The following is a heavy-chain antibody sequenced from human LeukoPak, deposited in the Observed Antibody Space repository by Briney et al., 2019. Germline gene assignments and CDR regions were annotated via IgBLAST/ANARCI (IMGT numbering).Heavy chain of an antibody. CDR2: INGSGDKT. D-gene: IGHD1-14*01. CDR1: GFTLSNYA. V-gene: IGHV3-23*01. Sequence: GGCLRLSCAASGFTLSNYAMNWVRQAPGKGLEWVSSINGSGDKTYYADSVKGRFSISRDNSKNTLYLQMNSLRAEDTAGYYCAKPAKTDSADYWGQGTLVTVSS. J-gene: IGHJ4*02. CDR3: AKPAKTDSADY.